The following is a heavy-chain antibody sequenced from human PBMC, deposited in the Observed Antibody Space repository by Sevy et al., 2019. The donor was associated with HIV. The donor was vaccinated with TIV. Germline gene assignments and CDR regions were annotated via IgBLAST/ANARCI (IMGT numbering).Heavy chain of an antibody. V-gene: IGHV3-64*02. D-gene: IGHD5-18*01. CDR1: GFTFSSYA. CDR2: ISSNGGST. J-gene: IGHJ4*02. CDR3: ARGLQLWDPFDY. Sequence: GGSLRLSCAASGFTFSSYAMHWVRQAPGKGLEYVSAISSNGGSTYYADSVKGRFTISRDNSKNTLYLQMGSLRAEDMAVYYCARGLQLWDPFDYWGQRTLVTVSS.